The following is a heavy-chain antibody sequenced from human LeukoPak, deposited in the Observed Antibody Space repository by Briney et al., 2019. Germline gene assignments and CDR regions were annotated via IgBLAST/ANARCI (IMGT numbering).Heavy chain of an antibody. Sequence: ASVKVSCKASGHTFTNYDINWVRQATGQGLEWMGWMGSNSGDTGYAQKFQGRVTITADESTSTAYMELSSLRSEDTAVYYCARAKHVDIVATIHSYFDYWGQGTLVTVSS. V-gene: IGHV1-8*01. CDR3: ARAKHVDIVATIHSYFDY. J-gene: IGHJ4*02. CDR2: MGSNSGDT. CDR1: GHTFTNYD. D-gene: IGHD5-12*01.